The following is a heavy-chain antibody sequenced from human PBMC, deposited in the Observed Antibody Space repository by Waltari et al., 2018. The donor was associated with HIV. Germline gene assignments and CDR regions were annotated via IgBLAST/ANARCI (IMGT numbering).Heavy chain of an antibody. CDR2: IITILGTA. J-gene: IGHJ3*02. Sequence: QVQLVQSGAEVKKPGSSVKVSCKASGGTFSSYAISWVRQAPGQGLEWMGGIITILGTANYAQKFQGRVTITADESTSTAYMELSSLRSEDTAVYYCARGRDGYNHGAFDIWGQGTMVTVSS. CDR3: ARGRDGYNHGAFDI. D-gene: IGHD5-12*01. V-gene: IGHV1-69*12. CDR1: GGTFSSYA.